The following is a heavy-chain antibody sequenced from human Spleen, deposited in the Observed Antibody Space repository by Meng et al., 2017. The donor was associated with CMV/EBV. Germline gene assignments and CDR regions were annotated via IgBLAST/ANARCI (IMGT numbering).Heavy chain of an antibody. CDR2: INHSGST. J-gene: IGHJ5*02. Sequence: YYWNWSRQPPGKGLEWIGEINHSGSTNYNPSLKSRVIISVDTSKNQFSLKLSSVTAADTAVYYCARAPRGQMRGGVIAALRAFWFDPWGQGTLVTVSS. CDR3: ARAPRGQMRGGVIAALRAFWFDP. D-gene: IGHD6-6*01. V-gene: IGHV4-34*01. CDR1: YY.